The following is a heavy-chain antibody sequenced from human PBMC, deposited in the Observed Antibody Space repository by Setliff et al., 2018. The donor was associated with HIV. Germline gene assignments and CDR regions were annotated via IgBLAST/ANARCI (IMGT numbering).Heavy chain of an antibody. CDR1: GYIFTNYW. CDR2: IYPGDSDT. V-gene: IGHV5-51*01. D-gene: IGHD2-21*01. J-gene: IGHJ3*02. Sequence: GESLKISCKASGYIFTNYWIGWVRQMPGKGLEWMGIIYPGDSDTRYSPSFQGQVTISADKSISTAYLQWSSLKASDTAMYYCARPLWSQSSDAFSIWGQGTMVTVSS. CDR3: ARPLWSQSSDAFSI.